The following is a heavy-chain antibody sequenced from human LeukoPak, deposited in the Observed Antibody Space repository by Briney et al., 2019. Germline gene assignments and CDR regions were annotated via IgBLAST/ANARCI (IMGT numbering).Heavy chain of an antibody. J-gene: IGHJ4*02. V-gene: IGHV3-30*02. CDR1: GFTFSSYD. D-gene: IGHD1-26*01. CDR2: VRYDGSQK. CDR3: AKGGARLHSYYLDY. Sequence: GGSLRLSCAASGFTFSSYDVYWVRQAPGKGLDWVAFVRYDGSQKNYADSVKGRFTLSRDNFKNTLYLQMNSLRVEDTAVFYCAKGGARLHSYYLDYWGQGTLVTVSS.